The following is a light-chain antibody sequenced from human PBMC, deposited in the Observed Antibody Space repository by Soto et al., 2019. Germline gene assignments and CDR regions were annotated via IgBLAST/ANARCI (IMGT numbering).Light chain of an antibody. CDR3: QQTFSSYS. J-gene: IGKJ2*03. CDR1: QSISTY. CDR2: LAS. Sequence: IQITQCPSSLSASVGDRVTITFRAAQSISTYLNWYQQKPGKAPKLLIYLASRLQSGVPARFSGDASGTDFTLTITSLQPEDFATYYCQQTFSSYSFGQGTKVDIK. V-gene: IGKV1-39*01.